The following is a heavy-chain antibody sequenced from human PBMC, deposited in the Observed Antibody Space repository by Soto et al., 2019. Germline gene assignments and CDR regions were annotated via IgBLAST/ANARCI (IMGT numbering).Heavy chain of an antibody. D-gene: IGHD5-12*01. CDR3: ARESKKWPDY. CDR1: GYTFSSYT. CDR2: SRVYSGST. Sequence: QVQLVQSETEVRKPGASVTLSCQASGYTFSSYTINWVRQAPGRGLEWMGWSRVYSGSTKYTQQFQGRIAMSTDTSTITAYMELTNLTSDDTAVYFCARESKKWPDYWGQGTLVTVSS. J-gene: IGHJ4*02. V-gene: IGHV1-18*04.